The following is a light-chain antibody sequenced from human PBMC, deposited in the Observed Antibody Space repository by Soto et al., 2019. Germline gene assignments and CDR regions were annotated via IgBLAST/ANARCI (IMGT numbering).Light chain of an antibody. CDR1: SSDVGSYNL. Sequence: QSALTQPASVSGSPGQSIIISCTGTSSDVGSYNLVSWYQQYPGKAPKLMIYEVSKRPSGVSNRFSGSKSGNTASLTISGLQAEDEADYYCCSYAGSRTFVVFGGGTKLTVL. CDR3: CSYAGSRTFVV. CDR2: EVS. V-gene: IGLV2-23*02. J-gene: IGLJ2*01.